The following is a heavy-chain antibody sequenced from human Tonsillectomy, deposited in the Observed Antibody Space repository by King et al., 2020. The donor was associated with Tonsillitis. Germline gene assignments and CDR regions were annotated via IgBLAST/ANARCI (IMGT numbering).Heavy chain of an antibody. V-gene: IGHV1-69*12. J-gene: IGHJ6*02. CDR1: GGTFSSYT. Sequence: QLVQSGAEVKKPGSSVKVSCKASGGTFSSYTFSWVRQAPGQGLVWMGGIIPIFDTTHYSQNFQGRVTITADESTSTAYMELRSLTSEDTAVYYCARETIGVFDSGGNYNGLDVWGQGTTVTVSS. CDR3: ARETIGVFDSGGNYNGLDV. D-gene: IGHD3-22*01. CDR2: IIPIFDTT.